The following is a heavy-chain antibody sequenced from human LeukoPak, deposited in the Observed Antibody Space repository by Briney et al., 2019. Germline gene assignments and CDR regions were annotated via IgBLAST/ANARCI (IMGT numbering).Heavy chain of an antibody. Sequence: PGGSLRLSCAASGFTFSDYYMSWIRQAPGKGLVWVSRLSPDGGTIDYPDSVRGRFTISRDNAKDTLYLQMNSLRVDDTAVYYCATAGQWRFDSWGLGTLVTVSS. CDR1: GFTFSDYY. CDR2: LSPDGGTI. V-gene: IGHV3-74*01. J-gene: IGHJ4*02. D-gene: IGHD6-19*01. CDR3: ATAGQWRFDS.